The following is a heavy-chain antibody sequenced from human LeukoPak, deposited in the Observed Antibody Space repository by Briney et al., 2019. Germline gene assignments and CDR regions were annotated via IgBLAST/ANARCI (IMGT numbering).Heavy chain of an antibody. CDR3: ARTLYYGSGSYYNQFGAFDI. J-gene: IGHJ3*02. V-gene: IGHV2-70*01. Sequence: SWIRQPPGKALEWLALIDWDDDKYYSTSLKTRLTISKDTSKNQVVLIMTNMDPVDTATYYCARTLYYGSGSYYNQFGAFDIWGQGTMVTVSS. D-gene: IGHD3-10*01. CDR2: IDWDDDK.